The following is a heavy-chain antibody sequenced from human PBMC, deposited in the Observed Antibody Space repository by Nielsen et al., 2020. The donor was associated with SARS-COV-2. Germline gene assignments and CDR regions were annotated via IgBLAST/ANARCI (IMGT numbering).Heavy chain of an antibody. V-gene: IGHV1-3*01. J-gene: IGHJ4*02. CDR1: GYTFTSYA. Sequence: ASVKVSCKASGYTFTSYAMHWVRQAPGQRLEWMGWINAGNGNTKYSQKFQGRVTITRDTSASTAYMELSSLRSDDTAVYYCARVSGYSGYGGYWGQGTLVTVSS. CDR3: ARVSGYSGYGGY. CDR2: INAGNGNT. D-gene: IGHD5-12*01.